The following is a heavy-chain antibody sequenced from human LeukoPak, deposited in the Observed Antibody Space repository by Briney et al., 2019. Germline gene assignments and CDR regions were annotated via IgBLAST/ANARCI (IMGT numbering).Heavy chain of an antibody. D-gene: IGHD1-26*01. CDR2: ISTSDSTI. Sequence: GGSLRLSCAASGFTFSSYDMSWVRQAPGKGLEWVSYISTSDSTIYYADSVKGRFTISRDNAKNSLYLQMNSLRLEDTAIYYCARGDWWATTIVDLWGQGTLVTVSS. CDR3: ARGDWWATTIVDL. V-gene: IGHV3-48*03. J-gene: IGHJ5*02. CDR1: GFTFSSYD.